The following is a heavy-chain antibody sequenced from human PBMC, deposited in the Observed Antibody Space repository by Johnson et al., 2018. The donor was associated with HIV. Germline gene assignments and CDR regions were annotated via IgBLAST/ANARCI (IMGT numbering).Heavy chain of an antibody. D-gene: IGHD1-26*01. V-gene: IGHV3-30*19. CDR1: GSRFSNYG. CDR2: ISYDGTNK. CDR3: ARGRGELLGGAFDI. Sequence: QVQLVESGGGVVQPGRSLRLSCVASGSRFSNYGIHWVRQAPGKGLEWVAVISYDGTNKYYAASVKGRLTISRDNSKNTLYLQMNSLRPEDAAVYYCARGRGELLGGAFDIWGQGTMVTVSS. J-gene: IGHJ3*02.